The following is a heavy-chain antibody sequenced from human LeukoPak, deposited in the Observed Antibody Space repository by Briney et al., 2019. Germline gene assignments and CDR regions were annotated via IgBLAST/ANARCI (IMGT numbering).Heavy chain of an antibody. D-gene: IGHD5-18*01. Sequence: SVKVSCKASGGTFSSYAISWVRQAPGQGLEWKGGIIPIFGTANYAQKFQGRVTITADESTSTAYMELSSLRSEDTAVYYCARGGRRGAVDTAMVTPWGQGTLVTVSS. J-gene: IGHJ5*02. CDR2: IIPIFGTA. V-gene: IGHV1-69*13. CDR3: ARGGRRGAVDTAMVTP. CDR1: GGTFSSYA.